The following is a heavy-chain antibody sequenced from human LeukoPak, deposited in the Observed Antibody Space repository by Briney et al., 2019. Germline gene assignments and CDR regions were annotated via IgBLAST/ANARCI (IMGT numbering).Heavy chain of an antibody. V-gene: IGHV3-48*03. J-gene: IGHJ4*02. CDR1: GFTISSYE. CDR3: ARGGYSYGSLDY. CDR2: ISSSGSTI. Sequence: GGSLRLSCAASGFTISSYEMNWVRQAPGKGLEWVSYISSSGSTIYYADSVKGRFTISRDNAKNSLYLQMNSLRAEDTAVYYCARGGYSYGSLDYWGQGTLVTVSS. D-gene: IGHD5-18*01.